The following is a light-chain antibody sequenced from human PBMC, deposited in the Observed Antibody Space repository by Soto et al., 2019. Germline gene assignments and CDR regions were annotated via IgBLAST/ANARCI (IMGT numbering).Light chain of an antibody. CDR3: AAWDDSLNGPYV. J-gene: IGLJ1*01. CDR2: EGS. Sequence: QSVLTQPASVSGSPGQSITISCTGTSSDVGNYNLVSWYQQHPGKAPKLMIYEGSKRPSGVPDRFSGSKSGTSASLAISGLQSEDEADYYCAAWDDSLNGPYVFGTGTKLTVL. CDR1: SSDVGNYNL. V-gene: IGLV2-14*02.